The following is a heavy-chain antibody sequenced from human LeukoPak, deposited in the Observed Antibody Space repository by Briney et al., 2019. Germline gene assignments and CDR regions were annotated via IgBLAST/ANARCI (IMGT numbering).Heavy chain of an antibody. CDR2: ISGSGGGT. CDR1: GFAFSNYA. V-gene: IGHV3-23*01. J-gene: IGHJ4*02. Sequence: PGGSLRLSCAASGFAFSNYAMSWVRQAPGKGVEWVSGISGSGGGTFYADSVKGRFTISRDNSKNTLYLQMNSLRAEDTAVYYCAKDRWNTVLAHFDYWGQGTLVTVSP. D-gene: IGHD3-3*01. CDR3: AKDRWNTVLAHFDY.